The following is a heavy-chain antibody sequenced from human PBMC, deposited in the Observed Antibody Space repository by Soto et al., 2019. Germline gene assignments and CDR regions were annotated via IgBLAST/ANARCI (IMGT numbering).Heavy chain of an antibody. CDR3: AKDAVYNDGLWLMDH. Sequence: GGSLRLCCTASGLPDSNFAMMWVRQAPGKGLECVSGIYGSGRGIEYADSVKGRFTISRDNSKNTVYLQMTDLRADDTAGYYCAKDAVYNDGLWLMDHWGQGTQVTVSS. J-gene: IGHJ4*02. D-gene: IGHD2-21*01. V-gene: IGHV3-23*05. CDR1: GLPDSNFA. CDR2: IYGSGRGI.